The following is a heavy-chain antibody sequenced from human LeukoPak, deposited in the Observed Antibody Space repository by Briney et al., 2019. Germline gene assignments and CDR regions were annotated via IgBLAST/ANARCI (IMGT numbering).Heavy chain of an antibody. Sequence: GASVKVSCKASGGTFSSYAISWVRQAPGQGLEWMGRIIPILGIANYAQRFQDRVTITADKSTSTAYMELSSLRSEDTAMYYCARGSGYDVRYGMDVWGQGTTVTVSS. V-gene: IGHV1-69*04. D-gene: IGHD5-12*01. CDR3: ARGSGYDVRYGMDV. J-gene: IGHJ6*02. CDR2: IIPILGIA. CDR1: GGTFSSYA.